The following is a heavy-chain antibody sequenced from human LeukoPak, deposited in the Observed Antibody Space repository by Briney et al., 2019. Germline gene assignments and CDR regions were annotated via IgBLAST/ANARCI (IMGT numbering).Heavy chain of an antibody. D-gene: IGHD3-10*01. Sequence: GGSLRLSCAASGFTVSDNYMSWVRQAPGKGLEWVSIIYSGGSTYYADSVKGRFTISRDTSKNTLYLQMNSLRAEDTAVYYCAKYYYASGSYYPFDYWGQGTLVTVSS. CDR2: IYSGGST. V-gene: IGHV3-53*01. CDR3: AKYYYASGSYYPFDY. J-gene: IGHJ4*02. CDR1: GFTVSDNY.